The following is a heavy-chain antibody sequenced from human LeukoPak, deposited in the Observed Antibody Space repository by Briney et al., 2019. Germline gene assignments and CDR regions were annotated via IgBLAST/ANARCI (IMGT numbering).Heavy chain of an antibody. Sequence: ASVKVSCKXSGYTFTSYYMHWVRQAPGQGLEWMGVINPSGGSTSYAQKFQGRVTMTRDTSTSTVYMELSSLRSEDTAVYYCARVGRDGYNYGSYFDYWGQGTLVTVSS. D-gene: IGHD5-24*01. CDR2: INPSGGST. J-gene: IGHJ4*02. V-gene: IGHV1-46*01. CDR3: ARVGRDGYNYGSYFDY. CDR1: GYTFTSYY.